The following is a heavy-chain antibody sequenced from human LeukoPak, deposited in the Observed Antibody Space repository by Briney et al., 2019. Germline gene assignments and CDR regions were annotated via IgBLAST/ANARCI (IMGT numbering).Heavy chain of an antibody. V-gene: IGHV6-1*01. CDR1: GDSVSSNSAA. CDR3: ARVPRVMTTVTTDYYYYGMDV. D-gene: IGHD4-17*01. J-gene: IGHJ6*02. CDR2: TYYRSKWYN. Sequence: SQTLSLTCAISGDSVSSNSAAWNWIRQSPSRGLEWLGRTYYRSKWYNDYAVSVKSRITINPDTSKNQFSLQLNSVTPEDTAVYYCARVPRVMTTVTTDYYYYGMDVWGQETTDTVSS.